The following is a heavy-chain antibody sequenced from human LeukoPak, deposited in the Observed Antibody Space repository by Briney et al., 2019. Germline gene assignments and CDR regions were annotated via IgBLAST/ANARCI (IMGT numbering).Heavy chain of an antibody. Sequence: GSLRLSCAASGFTFSSYAMSWIRQPPGKGLEWIGYIYYSGSTYYNPSLKSRVTISVDKSKNQFSLKLSSVTAADTAVYYCARVSSYGGNGVDYWGQGTLVTVSS. CDR2: IYYSGST. J-gene: IGHJ4*02. CDR3: ARVSSYGGNGVDY. D-gene: IGHD4-23*01. CDR1: GFTFSSYA. V-gene: IGHV4-59*12.